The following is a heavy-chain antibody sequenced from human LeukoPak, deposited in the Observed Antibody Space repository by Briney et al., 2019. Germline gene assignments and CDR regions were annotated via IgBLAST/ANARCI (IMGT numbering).Heavy chain of an antibody. CDR1: GFSFSDSV. CDR2: ISHDVKTT. J-gene: IGHJ4*02. V-gene: IGHV3-30*04. Sequence: GKSLRLSCVASGFSFSDSVIHWVRQAPGKGLAWVAVISHDVKTTYYADSAKGRFTISRDNSRNTVFLQMNRLRPEDTAVYYCVKEAYYGWGSSPTFYFDYWGQGTRVTVSS. D-gene: IGHD3-10*01. CDR3: VKEAYYGWGSSPTFYFDY.